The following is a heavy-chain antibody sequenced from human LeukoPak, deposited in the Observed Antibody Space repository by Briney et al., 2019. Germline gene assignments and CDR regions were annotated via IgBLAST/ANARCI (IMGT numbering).Heavy chain of an antibody. V-gene: IGHV4-39*01. Sequence: SETLSLTCTVSGGSISSSSYYWGWIRQPPGKGLEWIGSIYYSGSTYYNPSLKSRVTISVDTSKNQFSLKLSSVTAADTAVYYCARQGCRRCHIDYWGQGTLVTVSS. CDR2: IYYSGST. D-gene: IGHD2-15*01. J-gene: IGHJ4*02. CDR3: ARQGCRRCHIDY. CDR1: GGSISSSSYY.